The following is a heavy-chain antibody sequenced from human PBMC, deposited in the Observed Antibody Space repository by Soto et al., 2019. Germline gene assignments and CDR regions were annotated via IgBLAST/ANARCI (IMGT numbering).Heavy chain of an antibody. CDR2: IKGDGSEK. V-gene: IGHV3-7*01. J-gene: IGHJ6*04. CDR1: GFTFSAYW. Sequence: PGGSLRLSCEGCGFTFSAYWMTWVRQAPGKGLEWVASIKGDGSEKYFVDSVKGRFTISRDNDKKSLYLQMNSLRAEDTAVYYCARRYHYYDFWGGGSRGGYFYALDVWGEGTTVTVSS. CDR3: ARRYHYYDFWGGGSRGGYFYALDV. D-gene: IGHD3-3*01.